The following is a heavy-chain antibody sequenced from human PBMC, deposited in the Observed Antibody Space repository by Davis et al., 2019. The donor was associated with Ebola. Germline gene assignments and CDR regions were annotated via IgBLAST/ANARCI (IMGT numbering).Heavy chain of an antibody. D-gene: IGHD3-3*01. J-gene: IGHJ4*02. CDR3: ARAVFHEVLDY. Sequence: PGGSLRLSCAASGFTFSNYTMHWVRQAPGRGLEWVAVVSHSEREKFYADSVKGRFTISRDNSENTLYLQMNSLTADDTAVYYCARAVFHEVLDYWGQGTPVTVSS. CDR1: GFTFSNYT. CDR2: VSHSEREK. V-gene: IGHV3-30*04.